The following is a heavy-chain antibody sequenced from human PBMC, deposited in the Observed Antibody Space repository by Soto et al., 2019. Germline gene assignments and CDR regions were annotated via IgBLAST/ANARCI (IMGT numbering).Heavy chain of an antibody. CDR3: AKGDSSWSYFAF. CDR2: ISGSGGGT. D-gene: IGHD6-13*01. V-gene: IGHV3-23*01. J-gene: IGHJ4*02. Sequence: PGGSLRLSCAASGFTFRSYAMSWVRQAPGKGLEWVSIISGSGGGTYYADSVKGRFTISRDNSKNTLYLQVNSLRAEDTAVYYCAKGDSSWSYFAFWGQGTLVTVSS. CDR1: GFTFRSYA.